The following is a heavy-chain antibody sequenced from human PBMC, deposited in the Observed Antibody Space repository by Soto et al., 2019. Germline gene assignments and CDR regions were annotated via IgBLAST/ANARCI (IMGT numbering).Heavy chain of an antibody. CDR2: IRYDGSNK. D-gene: IGHD2-21*02. J-gene: IGHJ4*02. CDR1: GFTFSSYG. V-gene: IGHV3-33*01. CDR3: ARDGGGNSVDY. Sequence: QVQLVESGGGVVQPGRSLRLSCAASGFTFSSYGMHWVRQAPGKGLEWVAVIRYDGSNKYYADSVKGRFTISRDNSKNTLYLQMNSLRAEDTAVYYCARDGGGNSVDYWGQGTLVTVSS.